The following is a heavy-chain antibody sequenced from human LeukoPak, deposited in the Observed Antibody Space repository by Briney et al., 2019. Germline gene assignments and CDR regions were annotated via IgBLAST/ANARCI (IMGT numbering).Heavy chain of an antibody. D-gene: IGHD3-22*01. CDR3: AKVSTMILVVSYFGD. V-gene: IGHV3-23*01. CDR2: ITGSGGST. Sequence: GGSLRLSCAASGFTFSSYAMSWVRQAPGKGLEWVSTITGSGGSTYYADSVKGRFTVSRDNSKNTMYLQMNSLRAEDTAIYYCAKVSTMILVVSYFGDWGQGTLVSVSS. CDR1: GFTFSSYA. J-gene: IGHJ4*02.